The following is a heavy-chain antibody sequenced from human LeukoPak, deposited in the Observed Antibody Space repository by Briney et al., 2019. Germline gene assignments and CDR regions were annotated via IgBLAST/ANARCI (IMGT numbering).Heavy chain of an antibody. CDR1: GGSTSTYY. CDR2: IFHSGAT. D-gene: IGHD3-3*02. Sequence: SGTLSLTCTVSGGSTSTYYWSWIRQPPGKGLEWIGYIFHSGATNYSPSLRSRVTMSVDTSKNQFSLRLRSVTAADTAVYFCARDASLGPFDSWGQGIQVTVSS. J-gene: IGHJ4*02. CDR3: ARDASLGPFDS. V-gene: IGHV4-59*01.